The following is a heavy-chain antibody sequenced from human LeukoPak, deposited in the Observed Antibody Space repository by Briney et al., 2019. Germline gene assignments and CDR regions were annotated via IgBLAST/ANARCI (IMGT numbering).Heavy chain of an antibody. CDR3: ARDQGSSWSFYYYYYGMDV. V-gene: IGHV3-74*01. CDR2: INSDGSST. Sequence: GGSLRLSCAASGFTFSSYWMHWVRQAPGKGLVWVSRINSDGSSTSYADSVKGRFTISRDNAKNTLYLQMNSLRAEDTAVYYCARDQGSSWSFYYYYYGMDVWGQGTTVTVSS. J-gene: IGHJ6*02. CDR1: GFTFSSYW. D-gene: IGHD6-13*01.